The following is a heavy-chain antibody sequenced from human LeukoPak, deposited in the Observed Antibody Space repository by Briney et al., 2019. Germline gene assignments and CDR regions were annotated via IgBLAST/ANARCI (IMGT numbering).Heavy chain of an antibody. CDR1: GYSISSGYY. Sequence: SETLSLTCAVSGYSISSGYYWAWIRQPPGKGLEWIGSIYHSGSTYYNPSLKSRVTISVDTSKNQFSLKLSSVTAADTAVYYCARPGVPAALDAFDIWGQGTMVTVSS. D-gene: IGHD2-2*01. J-gene: IGHJ3*02. V-gene: IGHV4-38-2*01. CDR2: IYHSGST. CDR3: ARPGVPAALDAFDI.